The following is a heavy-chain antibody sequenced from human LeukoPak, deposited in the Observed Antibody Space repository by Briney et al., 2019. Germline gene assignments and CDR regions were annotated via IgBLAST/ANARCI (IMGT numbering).Heavy chain of an antibody. D-gene: IGHD4-23*01. CDR2: IKQDGSEK. J-gene: IGHJ4*02. CDR1: GFTFSSYA. V-gene: IGHV3-7*03. CDR3: ARDPVSREDYGGNPEDY. Sequence: GGSLRLSCAASGFTFSSYAMSWVRQAPGKGLEWVANIKQDGSEKYYVDSVKGRFTISRDNAKNSLYLQMNSLRAEDTAVYYCARDPVSREDYGGNPEDYWGQGTLVTVSS.